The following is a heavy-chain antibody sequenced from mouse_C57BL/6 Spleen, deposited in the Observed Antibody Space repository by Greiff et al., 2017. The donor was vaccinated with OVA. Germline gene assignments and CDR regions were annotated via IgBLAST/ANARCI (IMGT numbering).Heavy chain of an antibody. J-gene: IGHJ1*03. CDR1: GFTFSSYA. V-gene: IGHV5-9-1*02. Sequence: EVHLVESGEGLVKPGGSLKLSCAASGFTFSSYAMSWFRQTSEKRLEWVAYIRSGGDYIYYADTVKGRFTISRDNARNTLYLQMSSLKSEDTAMYYCTRGGNYYGSSSWYFDVWGTGTTVTVSS. D-gene: IGHD1-1*01. CDR3: TRGGNYYGSSSWYFDV. CDR2: IRSGGDYI.